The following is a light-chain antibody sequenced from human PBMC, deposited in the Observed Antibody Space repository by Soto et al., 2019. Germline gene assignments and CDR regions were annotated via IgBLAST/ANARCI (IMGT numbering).Light chain of an antibody. V-gene: IGKV3-20*01. CDR2: GAS. J-gene: IGKJ1*01. CDR1: QSVSSSY. CDR3: QQYGSPPTWT. Sequence: EIVLTQSPGTLSLSPGERATLSCRASQSVSSSYLAWYQQKPGQAPRLLIYGASSRATGIPDRFSGSGSGTDFTLTISRLEPEDFAVYYCQQYGSPPTWTFGQGTKGEIK.